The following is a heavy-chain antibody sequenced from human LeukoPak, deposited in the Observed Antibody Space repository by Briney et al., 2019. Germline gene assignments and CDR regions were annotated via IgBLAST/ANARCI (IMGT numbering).Heavy chain of an antibody. J-gene: IGHJ4*02. CDR2: IYFSGST. Sequence: SETLSLTCTVPVGSITSSSYYWGWIRHPPGKWLEWIGIIYFSGSTYYNPSLKSRVTISVDTSKNQFSLKLSSVTAADTAVYYCARGSYKSITMIVVVNDYFDYWGQGTLVTVSS. D-gene: IGHD3-22*01. V-gene: IGHV4-39*01. CDR1: VGSITSSSYY. CDR3: ARGSYKSITMIVVVNDYFDY.